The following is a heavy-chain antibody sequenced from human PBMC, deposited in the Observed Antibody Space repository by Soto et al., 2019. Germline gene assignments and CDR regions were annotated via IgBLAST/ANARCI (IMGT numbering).Heavy chain of an antibody. V-gene: IGHV3-30-3*01. J-gene: IGHJ2*01. CDR1: GFTFSRYA. D-gene: IGHD4-4*01. CDR3: ARPLWRDDYNWGYFDL. CDR2: ISYDGSNK. Sequence: QVQLVESGGGVVQPGRSLRLSCAASGFTFSRYAMHWVRQAPGTGLAGVAVISYDGSNKYYADSVKGRFTISRDNSKNTLYLQMNSLRLEDTAVYYWARPLWRDDYNWGYFDLWGRGTLVTVSS.